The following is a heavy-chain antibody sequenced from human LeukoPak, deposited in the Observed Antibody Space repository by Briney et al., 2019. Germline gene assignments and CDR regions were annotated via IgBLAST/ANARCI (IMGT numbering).Heavy chain of an antibody. CDR1: GFTFSSYS. V-gene: IGHV3-48*02. CDR2: ISSSSSTI. Sequence: GGSLRLSCAASGFTFSSYSMNWVRQAPGKGLEWVSYISSSSSTIYYADSVKGRFTISRDNAKNSLYLQMNSLRDEDTAVYYCARDAQHRSGIPFPKSWRNQKGMDVWGQGTTVTVSS. J-gene: IGHJ6*02. D-gene: IGHD3-10*01. CDR3: ARDAQHRSGIPFPKSWRNQKGMDV.